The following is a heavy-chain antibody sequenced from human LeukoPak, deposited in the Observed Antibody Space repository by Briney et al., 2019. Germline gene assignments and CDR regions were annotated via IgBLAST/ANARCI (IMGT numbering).Heavy chain of an antibody. J-gene: IGHJ4*02. CDR2: ISASGAGT. D-gene: IGHD6-19*01. CDR1: GFTFSSYA. Sequence: GGSLRLSCAASGFTFSSYAMRWVRQAPGKGLEWVSSISASGAGTYYADSVKGRFTISRDNSKNTVYLQMNSLRAEDTAVYCCAKDSGNSGWYVDNWGQGTLVTVSS. CDR3: AKDSGNSGWYVDN. V-gene: IGHV3-23*01.